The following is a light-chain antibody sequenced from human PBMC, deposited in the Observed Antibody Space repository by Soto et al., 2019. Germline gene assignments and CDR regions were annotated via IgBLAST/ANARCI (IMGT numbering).Light chain of an antibody. V-gene: IGKV3-20*01. Sequence: EIVLTQSPGTLSLSPGERATLSCRASQSIASSYLAWFQQKPGQAPRLLIYGASSRATGIPDRFSGSGSRTDFTLTITRLEPKDFAVYYCQPYGSSPRFTFGPGTKVDIK. CDR2: GAS. CDR1: QSIASSY. J-gene: IGKJ3*01. CDR3: QPYGSSPRFT.